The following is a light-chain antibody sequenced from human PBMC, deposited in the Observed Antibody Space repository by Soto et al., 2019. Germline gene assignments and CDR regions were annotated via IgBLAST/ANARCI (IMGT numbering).Light chain of an antibody. CDR3: HHLNSYPLG. CDR2: VAS. V-gene: IGKV1-9*01. J-gene: IGKJ4*01. Sequence: IQLTQSPSSLSASVGDRVTITCRASQGISSSLAWYQQKPEKAPKLLIYVASTLQSGVPSRFIGSLSGTDFTLTISSLQPEDFATYYCHHLNSYPLGFGGGTKVEIK. CDR1: QGISSS.